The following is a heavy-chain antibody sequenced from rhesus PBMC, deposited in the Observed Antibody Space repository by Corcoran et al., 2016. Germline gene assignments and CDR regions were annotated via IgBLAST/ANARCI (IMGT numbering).Heavy chain of an antibody. D-gene: IGHD5-42*01. CDR3: ARRGYSGYSYGDYFDY. CDR1: GGSFSSYW. J-gene: IGHJ4*01. V-gene: IGHV4-80*01. Sequence: QVQLQESGPGLVKPSETLSLTCAVSGGSFSSYWWSWIRQPPGKELEWIGEINGNSGRTNYNPDRKSRVTISKDASKNQFSLKLSSGTAADTDVYYCARRGYSGYSYGDYFDYWGQGVLVTVSS. CDR2: INGNSGRT.